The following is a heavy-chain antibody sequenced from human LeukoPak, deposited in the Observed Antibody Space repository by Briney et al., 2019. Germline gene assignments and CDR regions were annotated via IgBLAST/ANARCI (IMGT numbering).Heavy chain of an antibody. D-gene: IGHD3-22*01. Sequence: SETLSLTCTVSGGSISSYYWSWIRQPPGKGLEWIGYIYTSGSTNYNPSLKSRVTISVDTSKNQFSLKLSSVTAADTAVYYCARQRGMTMISRGAFDIWGQGTMVTVSS. CDR1: GGSISSYY. CDR3: ARQRGMTMISRGAFDI. V-gene: IGHV4-4*09. J-gene: IGHJ3*02. CDR2: IYTSGST.